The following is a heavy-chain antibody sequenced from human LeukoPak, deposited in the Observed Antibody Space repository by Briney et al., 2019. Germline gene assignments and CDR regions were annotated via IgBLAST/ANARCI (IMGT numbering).Heavy chain of an antibody. CDR3: ARAPGYCSTTSCEYYYYMDV. D-gene: IGHD2-2*01. CDR2: VYTSGST. Sequence: SETLSLTCTVSGGSISSYYWSWIRQPAGKGLEWIGRVYTSGSTNYNPSLKSRVTMSIDTSKNQFSLEVSSVTAADTAVYYCARAPGYCSTTSCEYYYYMDVWGKGTTVTVSS. J-gene: IGHJ6*03. V-gene: IGHV4-4*07. CDR1: GGSISSYY.